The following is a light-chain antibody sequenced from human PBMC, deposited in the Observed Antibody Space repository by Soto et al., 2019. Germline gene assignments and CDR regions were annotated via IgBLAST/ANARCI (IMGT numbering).Light chain of an antibody. Sequence: EIVMTQSPATLSVSPGERATLSCRASQSVSSNLAWYQQKPGQAPRLLIYGASTRATGIPARFSGSGSGTECNLTISSLQSEDFAIYYCQHYNNWPPWTFGQGTKVEIK. J-gene: IGKJ1*01. V-gene: IGKV3-15*01. CDR1: QSVSSN. CDR2: GAS. CDR3: QHYNNWPPWT.